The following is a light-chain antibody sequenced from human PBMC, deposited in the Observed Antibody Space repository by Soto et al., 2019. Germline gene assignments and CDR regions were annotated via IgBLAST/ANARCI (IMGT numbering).Light chain of an antibody. Sequence: QSALTQPPSVSGSPGQSVTISCTGTSSDVGSYNRVSWYQQPPGTAPELMIYEVSNRPSGVPDRFFGSKSGNTASLTISGLQAEDEADYYCSSFTSSNTWVFGGGTKVTVL. CDR1: SSDVGSYNR. J-gene: IGLJ3*02. CDR3: SSFTSSNTWV. CDR2: EVS. V-gene: IGLV2-18*02.